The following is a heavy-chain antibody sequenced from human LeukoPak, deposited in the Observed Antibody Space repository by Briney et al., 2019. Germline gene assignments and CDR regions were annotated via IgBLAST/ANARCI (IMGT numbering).Heavy chain of an antibody. D-gene: IGHD3-22*01. Sequence: GGSLRLSCAASGFTVSSNYMSWIRKAPGKGLEWVSVIYSGGSTYYADSVKGRFTISRHNSKNTLYLQMNSLRAEDTAVYYCTLDSSGRGDYWGQGTLVTVSS. J-gene: IGHJ4*02. CDR1: GFTVSSNY. V-gene: IGHV3-53*04. CDR3: TLDSSGRGDY. CDR2: IYSGGST.